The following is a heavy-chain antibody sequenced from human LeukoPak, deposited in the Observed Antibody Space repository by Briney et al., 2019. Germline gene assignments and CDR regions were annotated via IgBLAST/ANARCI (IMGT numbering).Heavy chain of an antibody. CDR2: IYHSGST. V-gene: IGHV4-4*02. CDR3: AREGAKYYYDSSGYWYFDL. D-gene: IGHD3-22*01. CDR1: GGSISSSNW. J-gene: IGHJ2*01. Sequence: SETLSLTCAVSGGSISSSNWWSWVRQPPGKGLEGIGEIYHSGSTNYNPSLKSRVTISVDKSKNQFSLKLSSVTAADTAVYYCAREGAKYYYDSSGYWYFDLWGRGTLVTVPS.